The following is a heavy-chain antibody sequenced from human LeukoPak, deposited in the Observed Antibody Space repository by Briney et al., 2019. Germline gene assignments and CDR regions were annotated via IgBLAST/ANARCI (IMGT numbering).Heavy chain of an antibody. CDR1: GFTFSSFA. Sequence: GGSLRLSCAASGFTFSSFAMTWVRQAPGKGLEWVSSIIGTGDGTFYAHSVKGRFTISRGNSKNTLFMQMNSLRAEDTAVYYCAKGKAYNNLDWFDPWGQGTLVTVSS. CDR3: AKGKAYNNLDWFDP. V-gene: IGHV3-23*01. CDR2: IIGTGDGT. D-gene: IGHD4-11*01. J-gene: IGHJ5*02.